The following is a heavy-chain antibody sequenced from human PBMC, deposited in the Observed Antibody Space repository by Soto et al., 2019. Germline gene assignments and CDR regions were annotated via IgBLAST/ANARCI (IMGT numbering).Heavy chain of an antibody. Sequence: GGSLRLSCAASGFTFSSYWMHWVRQAPGKGLVWVSRINSDGSSTSYADSVKGRFTISRDNAKNTLYLQMNSLRAEDTAVYYCARDQRTPNYYDSSGPPDAFDIWGQGTMVTVSS. CDR3: ARDQRTPNYYDSSGPPDAFDI. D-gene: IGHD3-22*01. V-gene: IGHV3-74*01. J-gene: IGHJ3*02. CDR2: INSDGSST. CDR1: GFTFSSYW.